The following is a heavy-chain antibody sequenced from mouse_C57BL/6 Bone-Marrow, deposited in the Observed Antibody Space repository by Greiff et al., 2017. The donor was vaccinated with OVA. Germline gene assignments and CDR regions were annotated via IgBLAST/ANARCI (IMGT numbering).Heavy chain of an antibody. J-gene: IGHJ2*01. CDR2: IDPANGNT. CDR1: GFTIKNTY. CDR3: ALYYGSSLYYFDY. V-gene: IGHV14-3*01. D-gene: IGHD1-1*01. Sequence: VQLQQSVAELVRPGASVKLSCTASGFTIKNTYMHWVKQRPEQGLEWIGRIDPANGNTKYAPKFQGKATITADTSSNTAYLQLSSLTSEDTAIYCCALYYGSSLYYFDYWGQGTTLTVSS.